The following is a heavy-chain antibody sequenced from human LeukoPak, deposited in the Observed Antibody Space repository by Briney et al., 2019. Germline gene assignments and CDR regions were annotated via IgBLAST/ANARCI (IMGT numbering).Heavy chain of an antibody. CDR2: INPNSGGT. CDR3: ARDIVGIGYYDSSGHEDY. Sequence: ASVRVSCKASGYTFTGYYIHWVRQAPGQGLEWMGRINPNSGGTNYAQKFQGRVTMTRDTSISTAYMELSRLRSDDTAVYYCARDIVGIGYYDSSGHEDYWGQGSLVTVSS. CDR1: GYTFTGYY. D-gene: IGHD3-22*01. J-gene: IGHJ4*02. V-gene: IGHV1-2*06.